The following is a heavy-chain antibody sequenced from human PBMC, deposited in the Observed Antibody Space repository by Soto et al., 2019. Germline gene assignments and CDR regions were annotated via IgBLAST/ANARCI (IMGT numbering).Heavy chain of an antibody. Sequence: PGGSLRLSYAASGFTFSSYAMSWVRQAPGKGLEWVSAISGSGGSTYYADSVKGRFTISRDNSKNTLYLQMNSLRAEDTAVYYCAKEFRQPDFGVLWFGELLPTDYGMDVWGQGTTVTVSS. CDR2: ISGSGGST. CDR1: GFTFSSYA. V-gene: IGHV3-23*01. D-gene: IGHD3-10*01. CDR3: AKEFRQPDFGVLWFGELLPTDYGMDV. J-gene: IGHJ6*02.